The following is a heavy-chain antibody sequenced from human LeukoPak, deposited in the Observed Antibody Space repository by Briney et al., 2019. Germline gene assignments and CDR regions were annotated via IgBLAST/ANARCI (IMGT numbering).Heavy chain of an antibody. Sequence: ASVKVSCKASGYTFTSYGISWVRQAPGQGLEWMGWISAYNGNTNYAQKLQGRVTMTTDTSTSTAYMELRSLRSDDTAVYYCARDLQHYGDHGPYYFDYWGQGTLVTVSS. V-gene: IGHV1-18*01. CDR2: ISAYNGNT. J-gene: IGHJ4*02. CDR3: ARDLQHYGDHGPYYFDY. CDR1: GYTFTSYG. D-gene: IGHD4-17*01.